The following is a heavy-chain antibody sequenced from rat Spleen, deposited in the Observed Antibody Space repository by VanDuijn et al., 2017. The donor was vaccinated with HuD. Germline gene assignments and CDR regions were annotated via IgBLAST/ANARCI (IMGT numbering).Heavy chain of an antibody. Sequence: EVQLVETGGGLVQPGRSLKLSCVASGFTFNDYWMGWVRQAPGKGLEWIGEINKDDSKKKYSPSLTDKFTISRDNAQNTLYLQMNKLGSEDTAIYYCARERAGIDYWGQGVMVTVSS. CDR2: INKDDSKK. J-gene: IGHJ2*01. D-gene: IGHD4-1*01. CDR3: ARERAGIDY. CDR1: GFTFNDYW. V-gene: IGHV4-2*01.